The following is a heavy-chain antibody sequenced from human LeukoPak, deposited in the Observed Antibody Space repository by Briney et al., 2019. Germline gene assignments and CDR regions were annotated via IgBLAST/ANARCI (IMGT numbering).Heavy chain of an antibody. CDR3: AKDRPTVYSSSWLHFLDS. CDR1: GYTFTSYD. CDR2: MNPNSGNT. D-gene: IGHD6-13*01. J-gene: IGHJ4*02. Sequence: ASVKVSCKASGYTFTSYDINWVRQATGQGLEWMGWMNPNSGNTGYAQKFQGRVTITRNTSISTAYMELSSLRSEDTAVYYCAKDRPTVYSSSWLHFLDSWGQGTLVTVSS. V-gene: IGHV1-8*03.